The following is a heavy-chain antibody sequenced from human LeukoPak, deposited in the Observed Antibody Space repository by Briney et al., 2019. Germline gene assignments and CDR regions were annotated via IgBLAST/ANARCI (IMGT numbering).Heavy chain of an antibody. V-gene: IGHV4-31*03. CDR2: MFYSGST. Sequence: SETLSLTCTVSGASISSGGFYWSWIRQHPGKGLEWIGFMFYSGSTFYNPSLKSRLTISVDTSKNQFSLKLSSVTAADTAVYYCARRRSTGYFDYWGQGALVTVSS. CDR1: GASISSGGFY. CDR3: ARRRSTGYFDY. D-gene: IGHD1-26*01. J-gene: IGHJ4*02.